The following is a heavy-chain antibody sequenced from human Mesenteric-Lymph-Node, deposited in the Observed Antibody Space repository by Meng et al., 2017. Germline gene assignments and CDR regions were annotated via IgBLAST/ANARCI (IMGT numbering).Heavy chain of an antibody. V-gene: IGHV4-38-2*01. CDR1: GYSISSGYF. CDR2: LYHSGIA. D-gene: IGHD3-9*01. CDR3: ARVPYYDILTGYHSDRFDY. Sequence: SQTLSLTCAVSGYSISSGYFWGWIRRPPGKGLEWIGSLYHSGIAYYNPSLKSRVTISVDTSKNQFSLKLSSVTAADTAVYYCARVPYYDILTGYHSDRFDYWGQGTLVTVSS. J-gene: IGHJ4*02.